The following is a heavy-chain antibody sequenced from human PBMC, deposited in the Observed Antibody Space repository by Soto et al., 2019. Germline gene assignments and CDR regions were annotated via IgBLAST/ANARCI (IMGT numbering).Heavy chain of an antibody. Sequence: QVQLVESGGGVVQPGRSLRLSCAASGFTFSSYGMHWVRQAPGKGLEWVAVISYDGSNKYYADSVKGRFTISRDNSKNTLYLQMNSLRAEDTAVYYCAKDLIRRAGAAAGPGLWFDPWGQGTLVTVSS. J-gene: IGHJ5*02. D-gene: IGHD6-13*01. CDR2: ISYDGSNK. CDR3: AKDLIRRAGAAAGPGLWFDP. V-gene: IGHV3-30*18. CDR1: GFTFSSYG.